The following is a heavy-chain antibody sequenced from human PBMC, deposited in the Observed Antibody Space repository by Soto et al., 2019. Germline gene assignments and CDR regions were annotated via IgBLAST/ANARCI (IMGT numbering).Heavy chain of an antibody. D-gene: IGHD3-22*01. V-gene: IGHV4-30-4*01. CDR2: RYYSGNT. CDR3: ARGGYDTSGQTFIGWGPDC. Sequence: HVQLQESGPGPVTPSQTLSLSCTVSGVSITSGSYYWTWVRHSPGKGLEWIGYRYYSGNTYYNPSLNGRATIAVETSNNHFSLKLTSVTAAEMAVYYCARGGYDTSGQTFIGWGPDCWGQGNLVTVSS. J-gene: IGHJ4*02. CDR1: GVSITSGSYY.